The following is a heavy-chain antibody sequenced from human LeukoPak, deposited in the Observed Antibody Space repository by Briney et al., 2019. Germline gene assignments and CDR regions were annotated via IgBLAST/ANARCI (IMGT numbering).Heavy chain of an antibody. CDR3: ATDPLVAAAAPYYFDY. D-gene: IGHD6-13*01. Sequence: ASVKVSCKVSGYTLTELSMHWVRQAPGKGLEWMGGFDPEDGETIYAQKFQGRVTMTEDTSTDTAYMELSSLRSEDTAVYYCATDPLVAAAAPYYFDYWGQGTLVTVSS. CDR2: FDPEDGET. V-gene: IGHV1-24*01. J-gene: IGHJ4*02. CDR1: GYTLTELS.